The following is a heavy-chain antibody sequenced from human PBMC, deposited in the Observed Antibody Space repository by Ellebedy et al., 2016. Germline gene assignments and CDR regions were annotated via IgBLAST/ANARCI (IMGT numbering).Heavy chain of an antibody. CDR1: GGSVSSDY. CDR2: VFHTGTT. CDR3: AKWNGGWYAFEV. D-gene: IGHD6-19*01. V-gene: IGHV4-59*02. Sequence: SETLSLTCNVSGGSVSSDYWNWIRRPPGKGLEWIGYVFHTGTTNYDPSLKSRVTMSVDTSKSQFSLRLTSVTAADTAVYYCAKWNGGWYAFEVWGQGTMVTVSS. J-gene: IGHJ3*01.